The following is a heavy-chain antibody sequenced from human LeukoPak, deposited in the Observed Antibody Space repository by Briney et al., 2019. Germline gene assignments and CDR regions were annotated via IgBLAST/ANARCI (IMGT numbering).Heavy chain of an antibody. J-gene: IGHJ6*03. CDR3: ATVPPVAVGWHKKRYYYYYMDV. Sequence: SETLSLTCAVSGGSISSSNWWSWVRQPPGKGLEWIGEIYHSGSTNYNPSLKSRVTISVDKSKNQFSLKLSSVTAADTAVYYCATVPPVAVGWHKKRYYYYYMDVWGKGTTVTVSS. CDR1: GGSISSSNW. D-gene: IGHD5-24*01. V-gene: IGHV4-4*02. CDR2: IYHSGST.